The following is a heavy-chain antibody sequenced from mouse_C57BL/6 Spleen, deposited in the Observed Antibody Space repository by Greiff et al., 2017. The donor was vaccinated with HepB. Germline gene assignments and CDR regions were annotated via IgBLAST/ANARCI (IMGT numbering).Heavy chain of an antibody. D-gene: IGHD1-1*01. CDR1: GYTFTDYN. CDR2: INPNNGGT. V-gene: IGHV1-18*01. Sequence: EVQLVESGPELVKPGASVKIPCKASGYTFTDYNMDWVKQSHGKSLEWIGDINPNNGGTIYNQKFKGKATLTVDKSSSTAYMELRSLTSEDTAVYYCARSLYYYGSYFDYWGQGTTLTVSS. CDR3: ARSLYYYGSYFDY. J-gene: IGHJ2*01.